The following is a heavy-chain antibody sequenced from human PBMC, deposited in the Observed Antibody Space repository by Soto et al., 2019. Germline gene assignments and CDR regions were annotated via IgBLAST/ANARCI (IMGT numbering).Heavy chain of an antibody. CDR3: ARDLEDGYNLGWFDP. J-gene: IGHJ5*02. CDR2: IYYSGNS. CDR1: GGSISSYY. D-gene: IGHD5-12*01. Sequence: PSETLSLTCTVSGGSISSYYWSWIRQPPGKGLEWIGYIYYSGNSNYNPSLKSRVTISVDKSKNQFSLKLSSVTAADTAMYYCARDLEDGYNLGWFDPWGQGTLVAVSS. V-gene: IGHV4-59*01.